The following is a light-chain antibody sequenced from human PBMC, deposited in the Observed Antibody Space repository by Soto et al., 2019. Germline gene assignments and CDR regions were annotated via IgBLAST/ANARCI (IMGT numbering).Light chain of an antibody. CDR2: QVS. V-gene: IGLV2-14*01. Sequence: QSALTQPASVSGSPGQSITISCTGTTSDVGGYNYVSWYQHHPGKAPKLMIYQVSDRPSGVSNRFSGSKSGNTASLTISGRLAEDEDDYYCSSYTSSSTRVFGTGTKLTVL. CDR3: SSYTSSSTRV. CDR1: TSDVGGYNY. J-gene: IGLJ1*01.